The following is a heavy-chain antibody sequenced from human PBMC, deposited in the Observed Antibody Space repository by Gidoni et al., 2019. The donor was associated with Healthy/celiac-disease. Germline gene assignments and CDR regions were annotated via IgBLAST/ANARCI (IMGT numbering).Heavy chain of an antibody. J-gene: IGHJ6*02. D-gene: IGHD6-19*01. CDR2: IIPIFGTA. V-gene: IGHV1-69*01. Sequence: SSKASGGTFSSYAISWVRQAPGQGLEWMGGIIPIFGTANYAQKFQGRVTITADESTSTAYMELSSLRSEDTAVYYCATGIAVAGTTFHLDYYYYYGMDVWGQGTTVTVSS. CDR1: GGTFSSYA. CDR3: ATGIAVAGTTFHLDYYYYYGMDV.